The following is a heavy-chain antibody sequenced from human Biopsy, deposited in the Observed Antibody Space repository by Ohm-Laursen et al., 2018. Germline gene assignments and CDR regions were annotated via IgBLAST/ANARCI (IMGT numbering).Heavy chain of an antibody. V-gene: IGHV4-31*03. J-gene: IGHJ2*01. CDR3: VREPKTGTAEAWYFDL. Sequence: TLSLTCRVSGASVKTSGYFWAWLRQRPGEGLEWIGYISYNERTHYNPSLTSRLAISFDTSNNRISLQLRSVSVADTAVYYCVREPKTGTAEAWYFDLWGRGSPVTVPS. D-gene: IGHD3-9*01. CDR1: GASVKTSGYF. CDR2: ISYNERT.